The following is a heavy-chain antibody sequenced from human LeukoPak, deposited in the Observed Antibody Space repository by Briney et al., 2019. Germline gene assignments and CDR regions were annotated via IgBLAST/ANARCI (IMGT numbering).Heavy chain of an antibody. CDR1: GGSISSYY. J-gene: IGHJ4*02. D-gene: IGHD3-3*01. CDR2: VYYSGST. V-gene: IGHV4-59*01. CDR3: ARGDPVFDFWSGYYASGFDY. Sequence: PSETLSLTCTVSGGSISSYYWSWIRQLPGKGLEWIGYVYYSGSTNYNPSLKSRVTISVDTSKNQFSLKLSSVTAADTAVYYCARGDPVFDFWSGYYASGFDYWGQGILITVSS.